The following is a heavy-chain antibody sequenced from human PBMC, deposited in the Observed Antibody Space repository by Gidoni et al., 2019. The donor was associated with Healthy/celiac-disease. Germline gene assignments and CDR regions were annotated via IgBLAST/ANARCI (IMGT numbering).Heavy chain of an antibody. D-gene: IGHD2-21*02. J-gene: IGHJ3*02. V-gene: IGHV1-8*01. CDR3: ARGLGGDCGGDCRGAFDI. Sequence: QVQLVQSGAEVKKPGASVKVSCKASGYTFTSYDINWVRQATGQGLEWIGWMNPNSGNTGYAQKYQGRVTMTRNTSISTAYMELSSLRSEDTAVYYCARGLGGDCGGDCRGAFDIWGQGTMVTVSS. CDR1: GYTFTSYD. CDR2: MNPNSGNT.